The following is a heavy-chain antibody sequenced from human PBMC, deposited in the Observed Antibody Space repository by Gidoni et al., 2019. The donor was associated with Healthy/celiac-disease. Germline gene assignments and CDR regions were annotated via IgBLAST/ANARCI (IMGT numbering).Heavy chain of an antibody. CDR3: ARGERAARPTYYYDGMDV. CDR2: MNRNSGNT. D-gene: IGHD6-6*01. Sequence: QVQLVQSGAEVKKPGASVKVSCTASGYTFTSYDINWGRQATGQGLEWMGWMNRNSGNTGYAQKFQGRVTMTRNTSRSTAYMELSSLRSEDTAVYYCARGERAARPTYYYDGMDVWGQGTTVTVSS. V-gene: IGHV1-8*01. J-gene: IGHJ6*02. CDR1: GYTFTSYD.